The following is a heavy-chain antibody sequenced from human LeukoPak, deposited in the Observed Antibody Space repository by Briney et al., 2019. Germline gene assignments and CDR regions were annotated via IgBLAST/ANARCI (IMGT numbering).Heavy chain of an antibody. CDR2: ISGSGGST. D-gene: IGHD6-19*01. Sequence: GGSLRLSCAASGLTFSSYAMSWVRQAPGKGLEWVSVISGSGGSTYYADSVKGRFTISRDNSKNTLYLQMNSLRAEDTAVYYCAKGNQNMAVGNGVNWFDPWGQGTLVTVSS. CDR3: AKGNQNMAVGNGVNWFDP. CDR1: GLTFSSYA. J-gene: IGHJ5*02. V-gene: IGHV3-23*01.